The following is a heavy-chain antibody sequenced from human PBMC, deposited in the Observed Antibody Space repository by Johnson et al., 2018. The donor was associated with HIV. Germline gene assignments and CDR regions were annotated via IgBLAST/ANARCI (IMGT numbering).Heavy chain of an antibody. D-gene: IGHD4-17*01. V-gene: IGHV3-30*03. Sequence: QVQLVESGGVVVQPGRSLRLSCAASGFTFTSYGMPWVRQAPGKGLEWLAVISYDGSNNYYADSVKGRFTISRDNSKNTMYMQMNSLRAEDTAVYYCARATVDDYGDYDDALDIWGQGTMVTVSS. CDR3: ARATVDDYGDYDDALDI. CDR1: GFTFTSYG. J-gene: IGHJ3*02. CDR2: ISYDGSNN.